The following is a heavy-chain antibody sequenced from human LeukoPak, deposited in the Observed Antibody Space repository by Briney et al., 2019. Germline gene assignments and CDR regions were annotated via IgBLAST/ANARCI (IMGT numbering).Heavy chain of an antibody. CDR3: ARDPIVSQFPYFDY. CDR1: GGSISSSSYY. V-gene: IGHV4-39*07. Sequence: ASETLSLTCTVSGGSISSSSYYWGWIRQPPGKGLEWIGSIYYSGSTYYNPSLKSRVTISVDTSRNQFSLKLSSVTAADTAVYYCARDPIVSQFPYFDYWSQGTLVTVSS. CDR2: IYYSGST. D-gene: IGHD3-16*02. J-gene: IGHJ4*02.